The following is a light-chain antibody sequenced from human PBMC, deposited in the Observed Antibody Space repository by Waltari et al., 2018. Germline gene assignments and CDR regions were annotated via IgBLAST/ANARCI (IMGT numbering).Light chain of an antibody. Sequence: DIQLTQSPSSLSASVGDRVTVTCRASQTITTYLNWYQEKPGKAPNLLIYAASILHSGVPSRFSGSGSGTDFTLTISSLHPEDFATYYCQQSYRTPWTFGQGTKVEI. CDR1: QTITTY. CDR2: AAS. V-gene: IGKV1-39*01. J-gene: IGKJ1*01. CDR3: QQSYRTPWT.